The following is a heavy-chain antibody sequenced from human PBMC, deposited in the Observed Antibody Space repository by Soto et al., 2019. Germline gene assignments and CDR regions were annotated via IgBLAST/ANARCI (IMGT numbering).Heavy chain of an antibody. CDR3: KRVRGGLFMIDV. Sequence: PGETLFLTCAVCGGFITNSPWWSCVRQAPGTGLEWGGEIYHNGTSNYNPSLESRVTMSVDKSKNQSSLNLRSRPAADPAVYAGKRVRGGLFMIDVWGQGTTVTVS. V-gene: IGHV4-4*01. CDR2: IYHNGTS. D-gene: IGHD3-10*01. J-gene: IGHJ6*02. CDR1: GGFITNSPW.